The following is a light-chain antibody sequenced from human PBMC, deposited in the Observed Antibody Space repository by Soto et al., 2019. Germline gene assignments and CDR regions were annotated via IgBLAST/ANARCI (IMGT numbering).Light chain of an antibody. V-gene: IGKV3-15*01. J-gene: IGKJ1*01. CDR3: QQYNNWPPTWT. CDR1: QSVSSN. CDR2: GAS. Sequence: EIVMTQSPATLSVSPGERATLSCRASQSVSSNLAWYQQKPGQAPRLLIYGASTRATGIPARFSCSGSGTEFTLTISSLQSEDVAVYYCQQYNNWPPTWTFGQGTKVEIK.